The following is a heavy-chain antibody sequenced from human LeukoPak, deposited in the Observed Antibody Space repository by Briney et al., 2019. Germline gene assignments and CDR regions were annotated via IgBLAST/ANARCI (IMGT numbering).Heavy chain of an antibody. CDR2: IISSSSYI. CDR1: GFTFSSYS. CDR3: ARGGLRYCSSTSCADGDY. V-gene: IGHV3-21*01. D-gene: IGHD2-2*01. Sequence: GSLRLSCAASGFTFSSYSMNWVRQAPGKGLEWVSSIISSSSYIYYADSVKGRFTISRDNAKNSLYLQMNSLRAEDTAVYYCARGGLRYCSSTSCADGDYWGQGTLVTVSS. J-gene: IGHJ4*02.